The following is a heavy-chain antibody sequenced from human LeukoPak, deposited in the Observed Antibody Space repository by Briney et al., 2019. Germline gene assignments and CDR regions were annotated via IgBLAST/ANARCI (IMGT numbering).Heavy chain of an antibody. V-gene: IGHV3-21*01. CDR2: ISSSSSYI. Sequence: GGSLRLSCAASGSTFSSYSMNWVRQAPGKGLEWVSSISSSSSYIYYADSVKGRFTISRDNAKNSLYLQMNSLRAEDTAVYYCARVGIGAFDIWGQGTMVTVSS. D-gene: IGHD2-21*01. J-gene: IGHJ3*02. CDR1: GSTFSSYS. CDR3: ARVGIGAFDI.